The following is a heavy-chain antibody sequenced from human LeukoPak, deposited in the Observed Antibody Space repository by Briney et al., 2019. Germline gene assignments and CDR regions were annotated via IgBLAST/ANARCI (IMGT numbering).Heavy chain of an antibody. Sequence: ASVKVSCKVSGYTLTELSMHWVRQAPGKGLEWMGGFDPEDGETIYAQKFQGRVTMTEDTSTDTAYMELSSLRSEDTAVYYCATRQIVGATWGTGYYFDYWGQGTLVTVSS. CDR2: FDPEDGET. CDR1: GYTLTELS. V-gene: IGHV1-24*01. D-gene: IGHD1-26*01. CDR3: ATRQIVGATWGTGYYFDY. J-gene: IGHJ4*02.